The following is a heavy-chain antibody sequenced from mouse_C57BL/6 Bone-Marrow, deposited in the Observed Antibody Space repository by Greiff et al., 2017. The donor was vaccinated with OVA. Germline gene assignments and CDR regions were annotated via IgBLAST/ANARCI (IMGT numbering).Heavy chain of an antibody. V-gene: IGHV1-42*01. Sequence: EVQLQQSGPELVKPGASVKISCKASGYSFTGYYMNWVKQSPEKSLEWIGEINPSTGGTTYNQKFKAKATLTVDKSSSTAYMQLKSLTSEDSAVYYCARNTTAYWYFDGWGTGTTVTVSS. J-gene: IGHJ1*03. CDR1: GYSFTGYY. CDR3: ARNTTAYWYFDG. CDR2: INPSTGGT. D-gene: IGHD1-2*01.